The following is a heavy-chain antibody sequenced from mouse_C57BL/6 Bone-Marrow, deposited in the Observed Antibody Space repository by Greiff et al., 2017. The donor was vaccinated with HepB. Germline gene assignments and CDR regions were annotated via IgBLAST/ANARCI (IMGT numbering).Heavy chain of an antibody. Sequence: EVQRVESGGGLVKPGGSLKLSCAASGFTFSDYGMHWVRQAPEKGLEWVAYISSGSSTIYYADTVKGRFTISRDNAKNTLFLQMTSLRSEDTAMYYCASLVAHYAMDYWGQGTSVTVSS. V-gene: IGHV5-17*01. CDR3: ASLVAHYAMDY. CDR1: GFTFSDYG. D-gene: IGHD1-1*01. CDR2: ISSGSSTI. J-gene: IGHJ4*01.